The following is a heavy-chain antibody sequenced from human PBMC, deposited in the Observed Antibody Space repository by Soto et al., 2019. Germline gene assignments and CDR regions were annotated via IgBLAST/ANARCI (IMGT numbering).Heavy chain of an antibody. CDR1: GGTFNNYA. D-gene: IGHD3-10*01. CDR2: IIPTFGTG. V-gene: IGHV1-69*01. CDR3: ASFDGTLVRGGRSSPYEMDV. J-gene: IGHJ6*02. Sequence: QVLLVQSGPEVKKPGSSVKVSCKASGGTFNNYAINWVRQAPGKGLEWMGGIIPTFGTGNHAQKFQGRVTITADESTPTAYMELNSLLSEDTAIYYCASFDGTLVRGGRSSPYEMDVWGQGTTVIVSS.